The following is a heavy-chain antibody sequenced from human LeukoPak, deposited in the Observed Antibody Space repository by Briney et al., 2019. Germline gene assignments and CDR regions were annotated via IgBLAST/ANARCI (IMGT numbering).Heavy chain of an antibody. V-gene: IGHV1-46*01. Sequence: ASVKVSCKASGYTFTSYYMHWVRQAPGQGLEWMGIINPSGGSTSYAQKFQGRVTMTRDMSTSTVYMELSSLRSEDTAVYYCATVRAVAGAYDYWGQGTLVTVSS. J-gene: IGHJ4*02. D-gene: IGHD6-19*01. CDR3: ATVRAVAGAYDY. CDR1: GYTFTSYY. CDR2: INPSGGST.